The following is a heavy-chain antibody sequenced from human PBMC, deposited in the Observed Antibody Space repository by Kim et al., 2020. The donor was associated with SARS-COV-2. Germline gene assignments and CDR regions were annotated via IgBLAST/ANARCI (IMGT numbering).Heavy chain of an antibody. V-gene: IGHV4-59*09. Sequence: STTYNPAHKSRVTISVDTSKNQFSLKLSSVTAADTAVYYCARGGRARFDYWGQGTLVTVSS. CDR3: ARGGRARFDY. J-gene: IGHJ4*02. CDR2: ST. D-gene: IGHD1-26*01.